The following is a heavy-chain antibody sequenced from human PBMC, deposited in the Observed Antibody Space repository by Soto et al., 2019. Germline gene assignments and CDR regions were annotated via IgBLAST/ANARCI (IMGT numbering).Heavy chain of an antibody. V-gene: IGHV1-18*01. J-gene: IGHJ5*02. CDR2: ISAYNGNT. CDR1: GYAFTSYG. Sequence: ASVKVSCTASGYAFTSYGISWVRQAPGQGLEWMGWISAYNGNTNYAQKLQGRVTMTTDTSTSTAYMELRSLRSDDTAVYYCARDLSIAARPGVDPWGQGTLVTVSS. CDR3: ARDLSIAARPGVDP. D-gene: IGHD6-6*01.